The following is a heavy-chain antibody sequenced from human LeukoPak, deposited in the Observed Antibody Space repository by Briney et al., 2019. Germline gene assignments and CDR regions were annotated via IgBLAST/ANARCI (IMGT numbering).Heavy chain of an antibody. CDR1: GGSISSGSYY. Sequence: SETLSLTCTVSGGSISSGSYYWGWIRQPPGKGLEWIGSIYYSGSTYNNSSIKSRVLKSRVTISVDTSKNQFSLELNSVTAADTAVYYCARHHRVSLWFGDLYAAAWFDPWGQGTLVTVSS. J-gene: IGHJ5*02. V-gene: IGHV4-39*07. CDR3: ARHHRVSLWFGDLYAAAWFDP. CDR2: IYYSGST. D-gene: IGHD3-10*01.